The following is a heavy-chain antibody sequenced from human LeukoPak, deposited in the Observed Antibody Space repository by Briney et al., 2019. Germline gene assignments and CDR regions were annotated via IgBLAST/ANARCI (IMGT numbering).Heavy chain of an antibody. D-gene: IGHD2-15*01. J-gene: IGHJ4*02. CDR3: ARQTSIPTKYCSGGSCYSGYFDY. Sequence: SVKVSCKASGGTFSSYAISWVRQAPGQGLEWMGGIIPIFGTANYAQKFQGRVTITADESTSTAYMELSSLRSEGTAVYYCARQTSIPTKYCSGGSCYSGYFDYWGQGTLVTVSS. V-gene: IGHV1-69*13. CDR2: IIPIFGTA. CDR1: GGTFSSYA.